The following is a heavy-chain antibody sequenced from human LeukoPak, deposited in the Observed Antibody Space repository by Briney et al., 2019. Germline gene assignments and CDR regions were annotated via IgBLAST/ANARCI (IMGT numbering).Heavy chain of an antibody. Sequence: SVKVSCKASGGTFISYAISWVRQAPGQGLEWMGRIIPILGIANYAQKFQGRVTMTRDTSTSTLYMELSSLTSEDTAVYYCARASGSSAVPFDYWGQGTPVTVSS. CDR3: ARASGSSAVPFDY. J-gene: IGHJ4*02. V-gene: IGHV1-69*04. CDR2: IIPILGIA. D-gene: IGHD3-10*01. CDR1: GGTFISYA.